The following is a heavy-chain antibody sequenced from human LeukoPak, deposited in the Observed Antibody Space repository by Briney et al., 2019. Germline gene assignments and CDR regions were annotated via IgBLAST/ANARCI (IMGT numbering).Heavy chain of an antibody. V-gene: IGHV3-11*01. CDR2: ISSSGSTI. CDR1: GFTFSDYY. D-gene: IGHD3-10*01. Sequence: PGGTLRLSCAASGFTFSDYYMSWIRQAPGKGLEWVSYISSSGSTIYYADSVKGRFTISRDNAKNSLYLQMNSLRAEDTAVYYCARYYPQGYYGPVNYWGQGTLVTVSS. CDR3: ARYYPQGYYGPVNY. J-gene: IGHJ4*02.